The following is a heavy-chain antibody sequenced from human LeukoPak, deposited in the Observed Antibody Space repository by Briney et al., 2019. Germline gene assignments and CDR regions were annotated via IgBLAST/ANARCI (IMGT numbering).Heavy chain of an antibody. V-gene: IGHV1-2*02. Sequence: RASVKVSCKASGYTFTGYYMHCVRQAPGQGLEWMGWINPNSGGTNYAQKFQGRVTMTRDTSISTAYMELSRLRSDDTAVYYCARGLEMATSHPFIPYNWFDPWGQGTLVTVSS. CDR2: INPNSGGT. J-gene: IGHJ5*02. CDR1: GYTFTGYY. D-gene: IGHD5-24*01. CDR3: ARGLEMATSHPFIPYNWFDP.